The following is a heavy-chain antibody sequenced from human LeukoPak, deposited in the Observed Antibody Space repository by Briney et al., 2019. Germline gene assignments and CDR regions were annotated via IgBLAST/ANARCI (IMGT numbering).Heavy chain of an antibody. CDR2: MKQDGREK. CDR1: GFTFTNYW. V-gene: IGHV3-7*01. Sequence: PGGSLRLSCVASGFTFTNYWMTWVRQAPGKGLEWVANMKQDGREKYYVDSVKGRFTISRDNAKNSLYLQMNSLRDEDTAVYYCARGGIAAAVNYWGQGTLVTVSS. CDR3: ARGGIAAAVNY. D-gene: IGHD6-13*01. J-gene: IGHJ4*02.